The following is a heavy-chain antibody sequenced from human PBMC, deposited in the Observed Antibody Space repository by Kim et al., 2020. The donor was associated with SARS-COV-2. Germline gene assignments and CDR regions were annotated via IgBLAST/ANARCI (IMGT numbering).Heavy chain of an antibody. D-gene: IGHD3-10*01. V-gene: IGHV1-69*13. J-gene: IGHJ3*02. CDR1: GGTFSSYA. CDR2: IIPIFGTA. Sequence: SVKVSCKASGGTFSSYAISWVRQAPGQGLEWMGGIIPIFGTANYAQKFQGRVTITADESTSTAYMELSSLRSEDTAVYYCASAINMVQGVNGVAFDIWGQGTMVTVSS. CDR3: ASAINMVQGVNGVAFDI.